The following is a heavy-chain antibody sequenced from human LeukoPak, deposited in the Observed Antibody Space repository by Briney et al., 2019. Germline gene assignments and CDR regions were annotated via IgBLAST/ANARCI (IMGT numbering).Heavy chain of an antibody. J-gene: IGHJ1*01. CDR1: GMTFSDHW. D-gene: IGHD3-16*01. Sequence: GGSLRLSCAASGMTFSDHWMHWVRQVPGKGLVWVSLIKADGRTTIYADSVKGRFTISRDDGKSTLYLQMNSLRAEDTAIYYCTTGPSYGYEWWGQGTVVTVSS. V-gene: IGHV3-74*01. CDR3: TTGPSYGYEW. CDR2: IKADGRTT.